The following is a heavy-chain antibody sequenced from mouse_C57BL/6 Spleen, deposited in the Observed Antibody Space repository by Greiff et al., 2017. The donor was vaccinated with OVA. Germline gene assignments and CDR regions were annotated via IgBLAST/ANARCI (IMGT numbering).Heavy chain of an antibody. J-gene: IGHJ2*01. V-gene: IGHV1-82*01. CDR3: ARRDDSLYYFDY. CDR2: IYPGDGDT. D-gene: IGHD2-4*01. Sequence: QVQLQQSGPELVKPGASVKISCKASGYAFSSSWMNWVKQRPGKGLEWIGRIYPGDGDTNYNGKFKGKATLTADKSSSTAYMQLSSLTSEDSAVYFCARRDDSLYYFDYWGQGTTLTVSS. CDR1: GYAFSSSW.